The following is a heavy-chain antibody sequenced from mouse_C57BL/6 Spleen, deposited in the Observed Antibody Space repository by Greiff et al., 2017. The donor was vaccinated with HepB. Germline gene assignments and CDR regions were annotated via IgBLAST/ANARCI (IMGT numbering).Heavy chain of an antibody. V-gene: IGHV1-72*01. CDR3: ARSCDFYAMDY. CDR2: IDPNRGGI. Sequence: VQLQQPGAELVKPGASVKLSCKASGYTFTSYWMHWVKHRPGRGLERIGRIDPNRGGIKYNDKFKSKATLTVDNPSSTANMQLSSLTSEDSAVYYCARSCDFYAMDYWGQGTSFTVAS. J-gene: IGHJ4*01. CDR1: GYTFTSYW.